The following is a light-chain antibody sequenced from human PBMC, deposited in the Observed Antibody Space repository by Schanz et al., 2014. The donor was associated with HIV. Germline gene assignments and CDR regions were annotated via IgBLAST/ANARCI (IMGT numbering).Light chain of an antibody. Sequence: QSVLTQPPSASGSPGQSVTISCTGTTSDIGGYNYVSWYQQHPDKAPQLLIYEVNMRPSGVPDRFSGSKSGNTASLTVSGLQAEDEADYYCQSYDNTLSGHWVFGGGTKLTVL. V-gene: IGLV2-8*01. CDR2: EVN. CDR3: QSYDNTLSGHWV. J-gene: IGLJ3*02. CDR1: TSDIGGYNY.